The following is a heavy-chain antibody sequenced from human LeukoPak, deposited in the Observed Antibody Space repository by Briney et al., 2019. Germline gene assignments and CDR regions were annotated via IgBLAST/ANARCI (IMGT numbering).Heavy chain of an antibody. D-gene: IGHD2-2*01. CDR3: VAEAAACSSTSCYPAN. CDR1: GGSISSGDYY. V-gene: IGHV4-30-4*08. Sequence: SQTLSLTCTVSGGSISSGDYYWSWIRQPPGKGLEWIGYIYYSGSTCYNPSLKSRVTISVDTSKNQFSLKLSSVTAADTAVYYCVAEAAACSSTSCYPANWGQGTLVTVSS. CDR2: IYYSGST. J-gene: IGHJ4*02.